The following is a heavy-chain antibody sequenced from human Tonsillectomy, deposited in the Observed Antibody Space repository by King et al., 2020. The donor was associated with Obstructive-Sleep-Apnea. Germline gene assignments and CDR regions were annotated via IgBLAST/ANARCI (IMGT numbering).Heavy chain of an antibody. J-gene: IGHJ4*02. D-gene: IGHD6-19*01. V-gene: IGHV3-23*04. CDR2: ISDRGGST. CDR3: AMQWRVGGGYYFDY. Sequence: VQLVESGGGLGQPGGSLRLSCAASGFTFSNYGMSWVRQAPGKGLEWVSGISDRGGSTSYADSVRGRFTISRDNSKNRMYLQMNDLRAEDTAVYYCAMQWRVGGGYYFDYWGQGTLVTVSS. CDR1: GFTFSNYG.